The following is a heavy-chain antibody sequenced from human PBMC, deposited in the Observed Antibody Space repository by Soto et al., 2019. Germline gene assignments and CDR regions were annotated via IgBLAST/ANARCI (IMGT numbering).Heavy chain of an antibody. Sequence: ASVKVSCKASGYTFTSYGISWVRQAPGQGLEWMGWISAYNGNTNYAQKLQGRVTMTTDTSTSTAYMELSSLRSEDTAVYYCARVNWNYYYYGMDVWGQGTTVTVSS. V-gene: IGHV1-18*04. CDR2: ISAYNGNT. CDR3: ARVNWNYYYYGMDV. J-gene: IGHJ6*02. CDR1: GYTFTSYG. D-gene: IGHD1-20*01.